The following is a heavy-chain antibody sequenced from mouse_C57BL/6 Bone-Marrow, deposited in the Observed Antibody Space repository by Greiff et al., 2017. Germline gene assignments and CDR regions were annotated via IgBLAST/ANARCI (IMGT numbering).Heavy chain of an antibody. J-gene: IGHJ3*01. CDR3: ARHETLAWFAY. CDR1: GYTFTEYT. Sequence: VNLVESGAELVKPGASVKLSCKASGYTFTEYTIHWVKQRSGPGLEWIGWSYPGSGSIKYNEKFKDKATLTADKSSSTVYMELSRLTSEDSAVYFCARHETLAWFAYWGQGTLVTVSA. CDR2: SYPGSGSI. V-gene: IGHV1-62-2*01.